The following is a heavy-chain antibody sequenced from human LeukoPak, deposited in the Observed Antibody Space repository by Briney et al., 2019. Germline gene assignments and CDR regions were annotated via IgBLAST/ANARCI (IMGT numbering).Heavy chain of an antibody. CDR3: ARDLYCSSTSCYTLENWFDP. V-gene: IGHV4-4*07. CDR2: IYNSGST. Sequence: PSETLSLTCTVSGGSISSYYWSWIRQPAGKGLEWIGRIYNSGSTNYIPSLKSLVTMSVHTSKNQFSLKLSSVTAADTAVYYCARDLYCSSTSCYTLENWFDPWGQGTLVTVSS. D-gene: IGHD2-2*02. CDR1: GGSISSYY. J-gene: IGHJ5*02.